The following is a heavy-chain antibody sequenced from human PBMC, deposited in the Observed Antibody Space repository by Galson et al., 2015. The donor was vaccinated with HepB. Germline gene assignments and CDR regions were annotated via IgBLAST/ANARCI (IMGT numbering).Heavy chain of an antibody. CDR2: ISSDGRST. V-gene: IGHV3-74*01. D-gene: IGHD3-16*01. CDR1: GFTFSNYW. CDR3: TRGAVWGSYSVGEDY. Sequence: SLRLSCAASGFTFSNYWMHWVRQAPGKGLVWVSRISSDGRSTSYGDSVKGRFTISRDNAKNTLFLQMNSLTAEDTAVYYCTRGAVWGSYSVGEDYWSQGTLVTVSS. J-gene: IGHJ4*02.